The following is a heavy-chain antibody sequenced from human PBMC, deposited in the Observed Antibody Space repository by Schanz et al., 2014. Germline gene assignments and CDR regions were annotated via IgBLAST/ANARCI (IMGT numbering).Heavy chain of an antibody. D-gene: IGHD6-19*01. V-gene: IGHV3-33*06. CDR1: GFTFDDYA. CDR3: AKCIGWYGRCAFDI. CDR2: IWYDGNNK. J-gene: IGHJ3*02. Sequence: VQLVESGGGLVQPGRSLRLSCAASGFTFDDYAMHWVRQAPGKGLEWVAVIWYDGNNKFYADSVKGRFIISRDNSKNTLDLQMNSLRDEDTALYYCAKCIGWYGRCAFDIWGQGTMVTVSS.